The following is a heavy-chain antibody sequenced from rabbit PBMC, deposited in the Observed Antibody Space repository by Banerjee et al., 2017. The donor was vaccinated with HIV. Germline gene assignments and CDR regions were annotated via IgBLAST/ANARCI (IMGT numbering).Heavy chain of an antibody. J-gene: IGHJ4*01. D-gene: IGHD4-1*01. Sequence: QEQLEESGGDLVKPEGSLTLTCTASGFTISTTYWICWVRQAPGKGLEWIGCIYVGGSVSTYYSNWAKGRFTISQDSSTSVTLQMTSLTAADTATYFCARDLAGVIGWNFNLWGPGTLVTVS. CDR2: IYVGGSVST. CDR3: ARDLAGVIGWNFNL. CDR1: GFTISTTYW. V-gene: IGHV1S45*01.